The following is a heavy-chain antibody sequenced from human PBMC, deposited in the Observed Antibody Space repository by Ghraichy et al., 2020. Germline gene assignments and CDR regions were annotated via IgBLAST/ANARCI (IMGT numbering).Heavy chain of an antibody. CDR1: GFAFSNYV. CDR2: ISGGGGST. D-gene: IGHD3-22*01. CDR3: ATDGKHYYESTPFDY. Sequence: LSLTCAASGFAFSNYVMHWVRQAPGKGPEWVSGISGGGGSTYYADSVKGRFTVSRDNSNNALFLQMNSLRAEDTALYYCATDGKHYYESTPFDYWGPGTLVTVSA. J-gene: IGHJ4*02. V-gene: IGHV3-23*01.